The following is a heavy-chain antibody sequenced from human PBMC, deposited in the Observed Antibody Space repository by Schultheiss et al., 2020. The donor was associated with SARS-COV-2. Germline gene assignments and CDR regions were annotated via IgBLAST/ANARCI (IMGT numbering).Heavy chain of an antibody. CDR2: IGTAGDT. CDR3: ARGKDYDYVWGRYGHYYGMDV. V-gene: IGHV3-66*02. J-gene: IGHJ6*02. Sequence: GGSLRLSCAASGFTFSNAWMSWVRQAPGKGLEWVSAIGTAGDTYYPGSVKGRFTISRDNSKNTLYLQMGSLRAEDMAVYYCARGKDYDYVWGRYGHYYGMDVWGQGTTVTVSS. CDR1: GFTFSNAW. D-gene: IGHD3-16*01.